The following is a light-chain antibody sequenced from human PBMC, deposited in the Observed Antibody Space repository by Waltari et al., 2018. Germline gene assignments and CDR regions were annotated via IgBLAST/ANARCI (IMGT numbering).Light chain of an antibody. CDR3: ASWDDSLSGQV. Sequence: QSVLTQPPSASGTPGQRVTISCSGSNYNIGSNYVYWYQHLPGTAPKVLIYANNQRPSGVPDRFSGSKAGTSASLAISEVRSEDEADYYCASWDDSLSGQVFGGGTKLTVL. CDR2: ANN. CDR1: NYNIGSNY. J-gene: IGLJ3*02. V-gene: IGLV1-47*01.